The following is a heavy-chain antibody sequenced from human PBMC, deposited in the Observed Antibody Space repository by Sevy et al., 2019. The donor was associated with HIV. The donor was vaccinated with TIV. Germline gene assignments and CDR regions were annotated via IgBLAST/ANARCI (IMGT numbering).Heavy chain of an antibody. CDR3: ARAKPRSYYDSSGNNSFDY. CDR2: ISSSSSTI. J-gene: IGHJ4*02. D-gene: IGHD3-22*01. Sequence: GGSLRLSCAASGFTFSSYRMNWVRQAPGKGLEWVSYISSSSSTIYYADSVKGRFTISRDNAKNSLYLQMNSLRAEDTAVYYCARAKPRSYYDSSGNNSFDYWGQGTLVTVSS. V-gene: IGHV3-48*01. CDR1: GFTFSSYR.